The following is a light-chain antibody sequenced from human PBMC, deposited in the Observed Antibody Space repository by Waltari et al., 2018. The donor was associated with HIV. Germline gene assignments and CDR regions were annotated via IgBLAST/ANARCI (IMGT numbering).Light chain of an antibody. Sequence: QFVVTHSPSASASLGASAKLTCTLDSGLRLDAIAYHQQQPGKVPRFVMKINIDGSHTKGDGIPDRFSGSSSGAERYLIISSLQSEDEADYYCQTWGTVVIFGGGTKLTVL. V-gene: IGLV4-69*01. CDR1: SGLRLDA. CDR3: QTWGTVVI. J-gene: IGLJ2*01. CDR2: INIDGSH.